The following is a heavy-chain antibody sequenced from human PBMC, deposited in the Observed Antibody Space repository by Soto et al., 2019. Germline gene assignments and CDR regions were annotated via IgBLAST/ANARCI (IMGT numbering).Heavy chain of an antibody. D-gene: IGHD4-17*01. CDR2: IYHSGST. CDR3: AGWGHGDYESVDY. J-gene: IGHJ4*02. CDR1: GGSISSGGYS. V-gene: IGHV4-30-2*01. Sequence: SETLSLTCAVSGGSISSGGYSWSWIRQPPGKGLEWIGYIYHSGSTYYNPSLKSRVTISVDRSKNQFSLKLSSVTAADTAVYYCAGWGHGDYESVDYWGQGTLVTVSS.